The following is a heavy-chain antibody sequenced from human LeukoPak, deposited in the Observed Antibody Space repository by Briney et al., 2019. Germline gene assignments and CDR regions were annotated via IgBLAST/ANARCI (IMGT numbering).Heavy chain of an antibody. Sequence: PSETLSLTCTVSGGSISSFHWSWIRQPPGKGLHWIGYIYYSGSTNYNPSLRSRVTISVDTSKNQFSLKLRSVTAADTAMYYCARDSGVQLGAFDIWGQGTMVTVSS. V-gene: IGHV4-59*01. D-gene: IGHD2-8*01. CDR3: ARDSGVQLGAFDI. CDR2: IYYSGST. CDR1: GGSISSFH. J-gene: IGHJ3*02.